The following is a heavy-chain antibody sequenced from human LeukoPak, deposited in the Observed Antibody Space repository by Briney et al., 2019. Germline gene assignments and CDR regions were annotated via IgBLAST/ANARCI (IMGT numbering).Heavy chain of an antibody. D-gene: IGHD1-26*01. CDR3: ARDGQWDLTYYLDY. CDR1: GFPFSSYS. J-gene: IGHJ4*02. V-gene: IGHV3-21*01. Sequence: GGSLRLSCSGSGFPFSSYSLNWVRQAPGKGLELVSCISSHGNYIYYADSVKGRFTVSRDDATNSVFLQMNSLRAEDTGIYYCARDGQWDLTYYLDYWGQGILVTVSS. CDR2: ISSHGNYI.